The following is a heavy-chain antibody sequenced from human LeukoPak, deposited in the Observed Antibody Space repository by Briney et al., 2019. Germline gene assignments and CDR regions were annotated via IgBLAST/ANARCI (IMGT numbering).Heavy chain of an antibody. CDR3: ARVSVGCSGGSCYRHFDY. CDR1: GGSISSYY. V-gene: IGHV4-59*01. CDR2: IYYSGST. Sequence: SETLSLTCTVSGGSISSYYWSWIRQPPGKGLEWIGYIYYSGSTNYNPSLKSRVTISVDTSKNQFSLKLSSVTAADTAVYYCARVSVGCSGGSCYRHFDYWGQGTLVTVSS. J-gene: IGHJ4*02. D-gene: IGHD2-15*01.